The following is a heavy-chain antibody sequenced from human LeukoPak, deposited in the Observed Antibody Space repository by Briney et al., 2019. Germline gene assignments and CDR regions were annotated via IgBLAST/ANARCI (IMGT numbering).Heavy chain of an antibody. J-gene: IGHJ6*03. D-gene: IGHD3-10*01. CDR1: GFTFSSYS. CDR3: ARGKAGGSGSYYYYYMDV. V-gene: IGHV3-53*01. Sequence: QSGGSLRLSCAASGFTFSSYSMNWVRQAPGKGLEWVSVICSGGSTYYAASVKGRFTISRDNSKNTLYLQMNSLRAEDTAVYYCARGKAGGSGSYYYYYMDVWGKGTTVTISS. CDR2: ICSGGST.